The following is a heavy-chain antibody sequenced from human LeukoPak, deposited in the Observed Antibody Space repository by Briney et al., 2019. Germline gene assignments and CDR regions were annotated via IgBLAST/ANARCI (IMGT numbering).Heavy chain of an antibody. CDR2: ISAYNGNT. CDR1: GYTFTAYY. Sequence: ASVKVSCKAAGYTFTAYYLQWVRQAPGQGLEWMGWISAYNGNTNYRQKLQGRVTMTTDTSTSTAYMDLRSLRSDDTAIYYCARDSPDGSGTYYNDSPDYWGQGTLVTVSS. D-gene: IGHD3-10*01. J-gene: IGHJ4*02. CDR3: ARDSPDGSGTYYNDSPDY. V-gene: IGHV1-18*04.